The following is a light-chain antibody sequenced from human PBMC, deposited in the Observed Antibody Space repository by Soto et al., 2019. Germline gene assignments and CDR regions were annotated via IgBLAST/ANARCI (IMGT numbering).Light chain of an antibody. J-gene: IGKJ2*01. Sequence: DIVMTQSPDSLAVSLGERATINCKSSQSVLYSSNNKTYLAWYQQKPGQPPKLIIYWAATREYGVSDRFSSSGSGTNCTNTIISTQAEDVAVYYCQQCYRTPTFAHGTKLDIK. CDR3: QQCYRTPT. CDR2: WAA. V-gene: IGKV4-1*01. CDR1: QSVLYSSNNKTY.